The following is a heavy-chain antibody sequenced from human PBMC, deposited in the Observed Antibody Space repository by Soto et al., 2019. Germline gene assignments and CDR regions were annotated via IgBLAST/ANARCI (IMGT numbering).Heavy chain of an antibody. J-gene: IGHJ4*02. CDR3: ARGVRFFGGPYFDY. CDR2: IYYSGST. D-gene: IGHD3-3*01. V-gene: IGHV4-61*01. CDR1: GGSVSSGSYY. Sequence: PSETLSLTCSVSGGSVSSGSYYWSWIRQPPGKGLEGIGYIYYSGSTNYNPSLKSRVTISVDTSTNQSSLKLSSVTAADTAVYYCARGVRFFGGPYFDYWGQGTLVTVSS.